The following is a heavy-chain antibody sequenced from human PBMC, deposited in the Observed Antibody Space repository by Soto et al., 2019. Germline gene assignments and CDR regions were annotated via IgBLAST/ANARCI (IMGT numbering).Heavy chain of an antibody. CDR1: GFTFSSYA. Sequence: PGGSLRLSCAASGFTFSSYAMSWVRQAPGKGLEWVSAISGSGGSTYYADSVKGRFTISRDNSKNTLYLQMNSLRAEDTAVYYCAKDLVPYYDFWSGYPVLDYWGQGTLVTVSS. CDR2: ISGSGGST. J-gene: IGHJ4*02. CDR3: AKDLVPYYDFWSGYPVLDY. V-gene: IGHV3-23*01. D-gene: IGHD3-3*01.